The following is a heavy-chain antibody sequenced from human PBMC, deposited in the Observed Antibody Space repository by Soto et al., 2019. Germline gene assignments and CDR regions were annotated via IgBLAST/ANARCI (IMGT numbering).Heavy chain of an antibody. CDR1: GGTFSSYA. CDR3: ARDSALKVSTLLAVTTQRYYYGMDV. Sequence: ASVKVSCKASGGTFSSYAISWVRQAPGQGLEWMGGIIPIFGTANYAQKFQGRVTITADESTSTAYMELSSLRSEDTAVYYCARDSALKVSTLLAVTTQRYYYGMDVWGQGTTVTVSS. J-gene: IGHJ6*02. CDR2: IIPIFGTA. V-gene: IGHV1-69*13. D-gene: IGHD4-17*01.